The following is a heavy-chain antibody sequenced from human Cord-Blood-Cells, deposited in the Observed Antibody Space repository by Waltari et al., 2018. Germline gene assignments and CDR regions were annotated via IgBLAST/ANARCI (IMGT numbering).Heavy chain of an antibody. D-gene: IGHD3-10*01. CDR3: ARALWFGELSLGY. CDR1: GGSISSYY. J-gene: IGHJ4*02. V-gene: IGHV4-59*01. CDR2: IYYSGST. Sequence: QVQLQESGPGLVKPSETLSLTCTVSGGSISSYYWSWIRQPPGKGLEWIGYIYYSGSTNYNPSLKSRVTISVDTSKNQFSLKLSSVTAADTAVYYCARALWFGELSLGYWGQGTLVTVSS.